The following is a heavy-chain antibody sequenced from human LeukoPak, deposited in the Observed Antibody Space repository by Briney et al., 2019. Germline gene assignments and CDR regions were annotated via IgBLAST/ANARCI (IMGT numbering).Heavy chain of an antibody. CDR1: GGTFSSYA. CDR2: IIPIFGTA. Sequence: SVKVSCKASGGTFSSYAISWVRQAPGQGLEWMGGIIPIFGTANYAQKFQGRVTITADKSTSTAYMELSSLRSDDTAVYYCAREESIGSYQFLHDYWGQGTLVTVSS. D-gene: IGHD1-26*01. V-gene: IGHV1-69*06. J-gene: IGHJ4*02. CDR3: AREESIGSYQFLHDY.